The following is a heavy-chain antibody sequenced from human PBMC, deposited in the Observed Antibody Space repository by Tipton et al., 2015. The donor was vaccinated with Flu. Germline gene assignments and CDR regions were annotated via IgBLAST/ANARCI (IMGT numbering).Heavy chain of an antibody. V-gene: IGHV3-9*01. J-gene: IGHJ4*02. D-gene: IGHD3-22*01. CDR1: GFIFDDYV. Sequence: SLRLSCAASGFIFDDYVMHWVRQTPGKGLEWVSSISWDSGSIGYADSVKGRFTVSRDNAKNSQYLQMNSLRPEDTAMYYCARAIRGSYIYDSSGYYWDFWGQGTLVTVSS. CDR3: ARAIRGSYIYDSSGYYWDF. CDR2: ISWDSGSI.